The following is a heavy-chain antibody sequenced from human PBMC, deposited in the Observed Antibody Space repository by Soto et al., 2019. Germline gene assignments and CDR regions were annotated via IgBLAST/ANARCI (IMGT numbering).Heavy chain of an antibody. CDR1: GFTFSSDA. D-gene: IGHD3-16*01. CDR2: ITSNGGNT. J-gene: IGHJ6*02. V-gene: IGHV3-64*01. CDR3: ARPIQFGYGMDV. Sequence: EVQLVESGGGLVQPGGSLRLSCAASGFTFSSDAMHWVRQAPGKGLEYVSAITSNGGNTDYASSVKGRFTISRDKSKNTLYLQMGSLRAEDMAVYYCARPIQFGYGMDVWGQGTTVTVSS.